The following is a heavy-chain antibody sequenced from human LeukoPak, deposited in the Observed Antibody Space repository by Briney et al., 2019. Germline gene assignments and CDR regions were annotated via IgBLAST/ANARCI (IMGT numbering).Heavy chain of an antibody. CDR3: ARDPHTSAYNWFDR. CDR2: IKQDGSEQ. V-gene: IGHV3-7*01. Sequence: GGSLRLSCAVSGFTFRDYWMSWVCQAPGKGLEWVANIKQDGSEQYYVDSVKGRFTISRNDAEKSLYLQMNSLRVEDTAVYYCARDPHTSAYNWFDRWGQGTLVIVS. D-gene: IGHD2/OR15-2a*01. CDR1: GFTFRDYW. J-gene: IGHJ5*02.